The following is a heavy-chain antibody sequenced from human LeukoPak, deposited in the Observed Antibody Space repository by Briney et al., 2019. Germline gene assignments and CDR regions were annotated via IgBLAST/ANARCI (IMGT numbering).Heavy chain of an antibody. V-gene: IGHV4-34*01. CDR3: ARGRRGGRIVVVITPYSGSYFDY. Sequence: SETLSLTCAVYGGSFSGYYWSWIRQPPGKGLEWIGEINHSGSTNYNPSLKSRVTISVDTSKNQFSLKLSSVTAADTAVYYCARGRRGGRIVVVITPYSGSYFDYWGREPWSPSPQ. CDR1: GGSFSGYY. D-gene: IGHD3-22*01. J-gene: IGHJ4*02. CDR2: INHSGST.